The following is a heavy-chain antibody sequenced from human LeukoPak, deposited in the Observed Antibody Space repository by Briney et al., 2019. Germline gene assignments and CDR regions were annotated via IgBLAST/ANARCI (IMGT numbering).Heavy chain of an antibody. J-gene: IGHJ3*02. Sequence: GGSLRLSCAASGFTFSSYSMNWVRQAPGKGLEWVSSISSSSSYIYYADSVKGRFTIPRDNAKNSLYLQMNSLRAEDTAVYYCASDSPAKDAFDIWGQGTMVTVSS. CDR1: GFTFSSYS. V-gene: IGHV3-21*01. CDR3: ASDSPAKDAFDI. CDR2: ISSSSSYI.